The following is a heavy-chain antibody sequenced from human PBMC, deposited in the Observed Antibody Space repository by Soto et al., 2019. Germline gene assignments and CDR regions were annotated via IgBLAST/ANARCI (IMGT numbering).Heavy chain of an antibody. CDR1: GFNFSTYW. Sequence: GGSLRLSCAASGFNFSTYWMHWVRQAPGKGLVWVSRISNDGSTTAYADSVKGRFTISRDNAKNTLYLQMNSLRAEETAVYYCASAIAVTGTGGDYWGRGTLVTVSS. CDR3: ASAIAVTGTGGDY. D-gene: IGHD6-19*01. V-gene: IGHV3-74*01. J-gene: IGHJ4*02. CDR2: ISNDGSTT.